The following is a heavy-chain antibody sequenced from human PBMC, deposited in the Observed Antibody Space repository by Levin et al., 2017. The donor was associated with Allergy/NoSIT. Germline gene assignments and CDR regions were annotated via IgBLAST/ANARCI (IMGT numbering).Heavy chain of an antibody. CDR3: AGVVLNPYYYYYALDV. CDR1: NYTFRSYG. J-gene: IGHJ6*02. Sequence: ASVKVSCKASNYTFRSYGISWVRQAPGQGLEWMGWILPSTNNTHFAQKFQDRFTMTTDTSTSTGYLELRSLRSDDTAVYYCAGVVLNPYYYYYALDVWGQGTTVTVSS. CDR2: ILPSTNNT. V-gene: IGHV1-18*01.